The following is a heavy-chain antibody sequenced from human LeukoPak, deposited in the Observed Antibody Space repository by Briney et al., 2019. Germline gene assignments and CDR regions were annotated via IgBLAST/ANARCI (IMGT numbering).Heavy chain of an antibody. Sequence: PGGSLRLSCAASGFTFSSYGMHWVRQAPGKGLEWVAVISYDGSNKYYADSVKGRFTISRDNSKNTLYLQMNSLRAEDTAVYYCAKDRITMIVVVIPPDYWGQGTLVTVSS. V-gene: IGHV3-30*18. CDR1: GFTFSSYG. CDR3: AKDRITMIVVVIPPDY. J-gene: IGHJ4*02. D-gene: IGHD3-22*01. CDR2: ISYDGSNK.